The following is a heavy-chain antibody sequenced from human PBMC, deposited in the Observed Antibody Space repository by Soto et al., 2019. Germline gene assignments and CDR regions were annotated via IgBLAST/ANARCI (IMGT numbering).Heavy chain of an antibody. CDR1: GFTFSSYS. D-gene: IGHD3-22*01. J-gene: IGHJ4*02. CDR3: ARDQRTDSSGYSLDY. V-gene: IGHV3-21*01. CDR2: ISSSSSYI. Sequence: GGSLRLSCAASGFTFSSYSMNWVRQAPGKGLEWVSSISSSSSYIYYADSVKGRFTISRDNAKNSLYLQMNSLRAEDTAVYYCARDQRTDSSGYSLDYWGQGTLVTVSS.